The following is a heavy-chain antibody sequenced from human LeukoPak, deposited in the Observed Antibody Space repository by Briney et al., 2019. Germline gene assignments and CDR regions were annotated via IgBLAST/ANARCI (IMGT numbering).Heavy chain of an antibody. Sequence: PGGSLRLSCAASGFSFGSNGMSWVRQAPGKGLEWVSALSGSGSTTYYADSVKGRFTISRDNSKNTVFLQMNSLRVEDTAVYYCAKAGYSSSWPFDYWGQGTQVTVPS. V-gene: IGHV3-23*01. CDR2: LSGSGSTT. J-gene: IGHJ4*02. D-gene: IGHD6-13*01. CDR3: AKAGYSSSWPFDY. CDR1: GFSFGSNG.